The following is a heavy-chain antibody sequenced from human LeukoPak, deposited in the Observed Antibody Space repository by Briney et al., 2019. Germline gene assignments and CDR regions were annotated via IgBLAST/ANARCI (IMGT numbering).Heavy chain of an antibody. D-gene: IGHD6-19*01. Sequence: GASLRLSCAASGFTFSSYAMHWVRQAPGKGLEWVAVISYDGSNKYYADSVKGRFTISRDNSKNTLYLQMNSLRAEDTAVYYCARDSAVALWDYWGQGTLVTVSS. CDR1: GFTFSSYA. CDR3: ARDSAVALWDY. CDR2: ISYDGSNK. J-gene: IGHJ4*02. V-gene: IGHV3-30-3*01.